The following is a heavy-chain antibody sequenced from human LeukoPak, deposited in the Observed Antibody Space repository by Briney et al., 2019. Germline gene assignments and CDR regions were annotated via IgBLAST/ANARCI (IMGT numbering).Heavy chain of an antibody. CDR1: RDSMIGYY. D-gene: IGHD5-12*01. Sequence: PSETLSLTCTVSRDSMIGYYWGWIRQPPGTGLDWVGNIFYRGSTTYNPSLKSRVTISLDMAKSQFSLNLTSVTAADSAIYYCARSKSGYRFDYWSRGIRVIVSS. V-gene: IGHV4-59*01. J-gene: IGHJ4*02. CDR3: ARSKSGYRFDY. CDR2: IFYRGST.